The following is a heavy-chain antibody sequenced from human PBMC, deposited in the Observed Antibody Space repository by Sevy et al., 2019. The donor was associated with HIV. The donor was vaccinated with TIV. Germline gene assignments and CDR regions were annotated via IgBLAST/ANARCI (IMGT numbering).Heavy chain of an antibody. Sequence: GGSLRLSCAASGFAFHEYSMSWIRQAPGKGLEWVATLSFGCGKINYADSVKGRFTISRDHSKNSFYLQMDNLRVEDTALYYCAREGCSRPHDYWGQGTRVTVSS. CDR3: AREGCSRPHDY. D-gene: IGHD2-8*01. CDR1: GFAFHEYS. J-gene: IGHJ4*02. CDR2: LSFGCGKI. V-gene: IGHV3-23*01.